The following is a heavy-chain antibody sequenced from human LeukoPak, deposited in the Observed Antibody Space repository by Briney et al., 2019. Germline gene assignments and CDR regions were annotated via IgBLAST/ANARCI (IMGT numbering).Heavy chain of an antibody. CDR2: IYPGDFDT. CDR3: ARHMDCTNGVCSSFDP. V-gene: IGHV5-51*01. J-gene: IGHJ5*02. Sequence: GESLKISCKGSGYSFTSYWIGWVRQMPGKGLEWMGIIYPGDFDTRYSPSFQGQVTISADKSISTAYLQWSSLKASDTAMYYCARHMDCTNGVCSSFDPWGQGTLVTVSS. CDR1: GYSFTSYW. D-gene: IGHD2-8*01.